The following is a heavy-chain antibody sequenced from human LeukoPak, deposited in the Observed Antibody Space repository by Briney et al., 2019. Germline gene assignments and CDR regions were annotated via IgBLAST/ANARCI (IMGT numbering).Heavy chain of an antibody. V-gene: IGHV3-21*04. CDR2: ISNSSSYI. D-gene: IGHD1-26*01. CDR3: ATAGNSGSYYDYYYYGMDV. CDR1: GFTFSSYS. J-gene: IGHJ6*02. Sequence: PGGSLRLSCAASGFTFSSYSMNWVRQAPGKGLEWVSSISNSSSYIYYADSVKGRFTISRDNAKNSLYLQMNSLRAEDTAVYYCATAGNSGSYYDYYYYGMDVWGQGTTVTVSS.